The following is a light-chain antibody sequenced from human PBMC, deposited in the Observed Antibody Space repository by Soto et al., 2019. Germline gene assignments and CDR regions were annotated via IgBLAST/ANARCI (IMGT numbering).Light chain of an antibody. V-gene: IGLV2-14*03. CDR1: SSDVGGYNF. J-gene: IGLJ2*01. Sequence: QSALTQPASVSGSPGQSITISCAGTSSDVGGYNFVSWYQHHPGKVPKLMTYDVSNRPSGVSNRFSGSKSGNTASLTISGLQAEDEADYYCSSYTSSSTLVFGGGTKLTVL. CDR2: DVS. CDR3: SSYTSSSTLV.